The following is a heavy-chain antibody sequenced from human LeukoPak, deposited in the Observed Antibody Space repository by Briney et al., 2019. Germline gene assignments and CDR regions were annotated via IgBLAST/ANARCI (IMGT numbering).Heavy chain of an antibody. CDR1: GFTFTDYA. V-gene: IGHV3-23*01. Sequence: GGSLRLSCVASGFTFTDYAMSWVRQAPGKGLEWVSSIGGGGFNTHYADSVKGRFSISRDTSTDTLYLEMNSLRADDSALYYCAKDNFGLVPYCFDSWGQGTLVTVSS. J-gene: IGHJ4*02. D-gene: IGHD2-21*01. CDR3: AKDNFGLVPYCFDS. CDR2: IGGGGFNT.